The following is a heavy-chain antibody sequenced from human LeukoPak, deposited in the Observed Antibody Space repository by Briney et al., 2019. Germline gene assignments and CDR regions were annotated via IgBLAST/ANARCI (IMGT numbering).Heavy chain of an antibody. CDR1: GGSIISYY. CDR3: ARVPSLTHSSGWDDAFDI. V-gene: IGHV4-4*07. CDR2: IYTSGST. Sequence: SETLSLTCTVSGGSIISYYWSWIRQPAGKGLEWIGRIYTSGSTNYNPSLKSRVTMSVDTSKNQFSLKLRSVTAADTAVYYCARVPSLTHSSGWDDAFDIWGQGTMVTVSS. D-gene: IGHD6-19*01. J-gene: IGHJ3*02.